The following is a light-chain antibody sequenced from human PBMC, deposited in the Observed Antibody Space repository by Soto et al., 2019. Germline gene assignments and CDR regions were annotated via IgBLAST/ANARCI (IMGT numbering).Light chain of an antibody. CDR1: QSVSSSY. J-gene: IGKJ1*01. CDR3: HQYGSSPRT. V-gene: IGKV3-20*01. CDR2: GAS. Sequence: EIVLTPSPGTLSLSPGERATLSCRASQSVSSSYLAWYQHKPGQAPRLLIYGASSRATGIPDRFSGSGSGTDFTLTISRLEPEDFAVYYCHQYGSSPRTFGQGTKVDIK.